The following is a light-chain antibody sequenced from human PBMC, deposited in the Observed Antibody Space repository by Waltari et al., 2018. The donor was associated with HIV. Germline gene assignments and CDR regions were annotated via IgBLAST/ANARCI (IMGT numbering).Light chain of an antibody. Sequence: DIQMTQSPSSLSASVEDRVTITCRASQSIATSLNWYQQKPGKAPKLLIYAASSLQSGVPSRFSGSGSGTDFTLTISSLQPEDFATYYCQQSYTTPRTFGQGTKVEIK. CDR1: QSIATS. V-gene: IGKV1-39*01. CDR2: AAS. CDR3: QQSYTTPRT. J-gene: IGKJ1*01.